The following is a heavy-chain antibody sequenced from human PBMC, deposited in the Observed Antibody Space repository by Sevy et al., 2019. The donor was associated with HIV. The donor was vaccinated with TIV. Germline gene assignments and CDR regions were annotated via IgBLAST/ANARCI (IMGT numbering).Heavy chain of an antibody. Sequence: ASVKVSCKASGGTFSSYAISWVRQAPGQGLEWMGGIIPIFGTANYAQKFQGRVTITADESTSTAYMELSSLRSEDTAVYYCARGPFQRNLGLDGMDVWGQGTTVTVSS. J-gene: IGHJ6*02. D-gene: IGHD1-7*01. CDR2: IIPIFGTA. CDR3: ARGPFQRNLGLDGMDV. V-gene: IGHV1-69*13. CDR1: GGTFSSYA.